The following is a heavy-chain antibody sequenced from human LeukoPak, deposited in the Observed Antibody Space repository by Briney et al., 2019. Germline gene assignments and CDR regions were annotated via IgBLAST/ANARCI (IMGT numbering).Heavy chain of an antibody. CDR3: ARHMAPYCSGGSCYSSGMDV. CDR2: IYPGDSDT. D-gene: IGHD2-15*01. Sequence: GESLKIFCKGSGYGFTSYWIGWVRQMPGKGREWMGIIYPGDSDTRYCPSFQGQVTISADKSISTAYLQWSSLKASDTAMYYCARHMAPYCSGGSCYSSGMDVWGKGTTVTVSS. CDR1: GYGFTSYW. V-gene: IGHV5-51*01. J-gene: IGHJ6*04.